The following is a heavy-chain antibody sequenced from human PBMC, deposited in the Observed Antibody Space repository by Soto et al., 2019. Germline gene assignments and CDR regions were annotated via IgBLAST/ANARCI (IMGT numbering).Heavy chain of an antibody. CDR2: IYYSGST. Sequence: PSETLSLTCTVSGGSISSYYWSWIRQPPGKGLEWIGYIYYSGSTNYNPSLKSRFTISRDTCKNQFYLKMSCVTAADTAVYYCARVTPYSSRSYYYNCMDVWGQGTTVTVSS. CDR1: GGSISSYY. CDR3: ARVTPYSSRSYYYNCMDV. J-gene: IGHJ6*02. D-gene: IGHD6-13*01. V-gene: IGHV4-59*01.